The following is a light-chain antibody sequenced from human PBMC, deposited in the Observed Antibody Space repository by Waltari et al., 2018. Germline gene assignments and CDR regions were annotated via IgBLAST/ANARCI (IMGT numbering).Light chain of an antibody. J-gene: IGKJ2*01. Sequence: DIQMTQTPSSPSASVGDRVTSTCRASQSISRYLNWYQQKPGEPPKLLVYLAANLQSGVPPRFSGSGSGTDFTVTISSLQPEVFVSYHGRQSECIPYTFGQGTKLE. CDR1: QSISRY. V-gene: IGKV1-39*01. CDR3: RQSECIPYT. CDR2: LAA.